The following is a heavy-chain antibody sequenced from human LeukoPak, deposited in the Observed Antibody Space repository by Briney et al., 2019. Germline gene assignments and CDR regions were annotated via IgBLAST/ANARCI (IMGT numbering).Heavy chain of an antibody. CDR2: ISGSGGST. D-gene: IGHD1-7*01. V-gene: IGHV3-23*01. Sequence: PGGSLRLSCAASGFTFNSYAMSWVRQAPGKGLEWVSAISGSGGSTYYADSVKGRFTISRDNSKNTLYLQMNSLRAEDTAVYYCAKNRLESYPGTDFDYWGQGTLVTVSS. CDR1: GFTFNSYA. J-gene: IGHJ4*02. CDR3: AKNRLESYPGTDFDY.